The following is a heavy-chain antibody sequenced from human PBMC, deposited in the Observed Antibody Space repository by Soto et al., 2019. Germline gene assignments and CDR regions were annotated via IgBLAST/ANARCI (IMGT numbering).Heavy chain of an antibody. CDR1: GGSVSSGSYY. CDR3: ARTGYYFDY. J-gene: IGHJ4*02. CDR2: IYYSGST. Sequence: PSETLSLTCTVSGGSVSSGSYYWSWIRQPPGKGLEWIGYIYYSGSTNYNPSLKSRVTISVDTSKNQFSLKLSSVTAADTAVYYCARTGYYFDYWGQGTLVTVSS. V-gene: IGHV4-61*01.